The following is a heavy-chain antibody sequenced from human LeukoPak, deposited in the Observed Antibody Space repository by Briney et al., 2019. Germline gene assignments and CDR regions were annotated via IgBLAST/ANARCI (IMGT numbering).Heavy chain of an antibody. CDR1: GGSISSGDYS. CDR2: MYYSGST. CDR3: ARPYYYDSRIDP. V-gene: IGHV4-30-4*01. D-gene: IGHD3-22*01. Sequence: SETLSLTCTVSGGSISSGDYSRSWIRQPPGKGLEWIAYMYYSGSTYYNPSLKSRVTMSADTSKNQLSLKLSSVTAADTAVYYCARPYYYDSRIDPWGQGILVTVSS. J-gene: IGHJ5*02.